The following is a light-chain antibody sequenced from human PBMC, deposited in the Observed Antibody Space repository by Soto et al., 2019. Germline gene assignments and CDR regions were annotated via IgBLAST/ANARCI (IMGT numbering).Light chain of an antibody. CDR2: AAS. Sequence: DIQMTQSPSSLSASLGDRVTITCRASQGSGGYLAWFQQKPGNVPRLLIHAASTLPSAVPSRLSGSGSRSDFTLTISSLQPEDVGTYSCQKYNSAPLPFGGGTQVESK. CDR1: QGSGGY. J-gene: IGKJ4*01. V-gene: IGKV1-27*01. CDR3: QKYNSAPLP.